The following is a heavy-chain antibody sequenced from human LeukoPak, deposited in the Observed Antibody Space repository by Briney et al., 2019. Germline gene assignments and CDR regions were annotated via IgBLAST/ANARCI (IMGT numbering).Heavy chain of an antibody. D-gene: IGHD1-26*01. V-gene: IGHV1-3*03. CDR2: ITADDGDT. Sequence: ASVKVSCKASGYTFTNYAIHWMRQAPGHRLEWMGWITADDGDTKYSEDLQGRVTISSVASASTAYMELSSLTSDDMAVYYCAKEGLIVGTPRNYFDYWGQGTLVTVSS. J-gene: IGHJ4*02. CDR3: AKEGLIVGTPRNYFDY. CDR1: GYTFTNYA.